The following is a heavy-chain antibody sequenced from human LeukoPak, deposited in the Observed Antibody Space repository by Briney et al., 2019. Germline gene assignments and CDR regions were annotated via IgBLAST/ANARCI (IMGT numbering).Heavy chain of an antibody. CDR3: AKDSRISSGWYLESGYYYYGMDV. CDR2: IIGSGAST. Sequence: GGSLRLSCAPSGFTFSSYAMSWVRQAPGKGLEWVSAIIGSGASTYYADSVTGRFTISTDNSKNTLYLQMNRLRAEDTAVYYCAKDSRISSGWYLESGYYYYGMDVWGKGTTVTVSS. V-gene: IGHV3-23*01. D-gene: IGHD6-19*01. CDR1: GFTFSSYA. J-gene: IGHJ6*04.